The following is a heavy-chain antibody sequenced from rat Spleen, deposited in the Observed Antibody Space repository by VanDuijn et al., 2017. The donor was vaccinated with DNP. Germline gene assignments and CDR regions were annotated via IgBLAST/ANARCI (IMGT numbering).Heavy chain of an antibody. V-gene: IGHV5-19*01. CDR3: ATSYAHVFDY. J-gene: IGHJ2*01. CDR2: ISPSGGNT. D-gene: IGHD1-12*01. Sequence: EVQLVESGGGLVQPGRSLKLSCAASGFTFSNYDMAWVRQAPTQGLEWVASISPSGGNTFYRDSVKGRFTISRNNAESTLYLQMDSLRSGDTATYYCATSYAHVFDYWGQGVMVTVSS. CDR1: GFTFSNYD.